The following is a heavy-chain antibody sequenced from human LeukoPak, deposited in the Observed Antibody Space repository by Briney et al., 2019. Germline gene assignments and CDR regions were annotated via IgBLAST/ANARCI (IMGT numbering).Heavy chain of an antibody. D-gene: IGHD3-22*01. CDR1: GYTFTSYG. V-gene: IGHV1-18*01. J-gene: IGHJ4*02. CDR2: ISAYNGNT. Sequence: ASVKVSCKASGYTFTSYGISWVRQAPGQGLEWMGWISAYNGNTNYAQKLQGRVTMTTDKSTSTAYMELSSLRSEDTAVYYCARGRYDSSGYYYFDYWGQGTLVTVSS. CDR3: ARGRYDSSGYYYFDY.